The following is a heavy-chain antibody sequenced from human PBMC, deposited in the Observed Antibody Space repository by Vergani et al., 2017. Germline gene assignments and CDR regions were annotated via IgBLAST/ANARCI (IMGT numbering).Heavy chain of an antibody. CDR2: ISYDGSNK. CDR3: ARGPYCSSTSCYYYYGMDV. Sequence: VQLLESGGGLVQPGGSLRLSCAASGFTFSSYAMSWVRQAPGKGLEWVAVISYDGSNKYYADSVKGRFTISRDNSKNTLYLQMNSLRAEDTAVYYCARGPYCSSTSCYYYYGMDVWGQGTTVTVSS. D-gene: IGHD2-2*01. CDR1: GFTFSSYA. J-gene: IGHJ6*02. V-gene: IGHV3-30*03.